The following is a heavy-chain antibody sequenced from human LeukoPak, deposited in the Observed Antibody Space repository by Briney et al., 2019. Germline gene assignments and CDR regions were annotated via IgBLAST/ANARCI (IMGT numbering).Heavy chain of an antibody. Sequence: SETLSLTCAVYGGSFSGYYWSWIRQPPGKGLEWIGEINHGGSTNYNPSLKSRVTISVDTSKNQFSLKLSSVTAADTAVYYCARGLKLPDDYWGQGTLVTVSS. CDR3: ARGLKLPDDY. CDR2: INHGGST. D-gene: IGHD2-15*01. J-gene: IGHJ4*02. CDR1: GGSFSGYY. V-gene: IGHV4-34*01.